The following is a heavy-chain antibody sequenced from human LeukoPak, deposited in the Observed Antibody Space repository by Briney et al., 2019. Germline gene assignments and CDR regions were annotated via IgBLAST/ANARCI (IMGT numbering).Heavy chain of an antibody. Sequence: ASVKVSCKASGYTFTSYDINWVRQAPGQGLEWMGWMNPNSGNTGYAQKFQGRVTMTRNTSISTAYMELSSLRSEDTAVYYCARGLKGSSSFDPWGQGALVTVSS. CDR3: ARGLKGSSSFDP. CDR1: GYTFTSYD. V-gene: IGHV1-8*01. D-gene: IGHD6-13*01. J-gene: IGHJ5*02. CDR2: MNPNSGNT.